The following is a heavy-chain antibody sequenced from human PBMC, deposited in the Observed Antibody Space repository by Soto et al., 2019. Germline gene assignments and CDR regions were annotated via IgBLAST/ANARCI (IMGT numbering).Heavy chain of an antibody. Sequence: EAQLLESGGGLVQPGGSLRLSCTTSRFSLNTYGMTWVRRAPGKGLEWVSTLSASGSGSYYAESVKGRFTVSRDNSKNTMYLQMNSLRDEDTAVYYCAKNSYCDSWNFGLDVWGQGTTVTVSS. CDR2: LSASGSGS. J-gene: IGHJ6*02. CDR1: RFSLNTYG. D-gene: IGHD2-15*01. V-gene: IGHV3-23*01. CDR3: AKNSYCDSWNFGLDV.